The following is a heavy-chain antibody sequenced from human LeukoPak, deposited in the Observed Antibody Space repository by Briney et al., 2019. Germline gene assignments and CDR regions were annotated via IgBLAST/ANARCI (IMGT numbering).Heavy chain of an antibody. V-gene: IGHV3-48*02. Sequence: SVKGRFTISRGNAKNSLFLQMNSLRDEDTAVYYCARGSGSYYDYWGQGTLVTVSS. J-gene: IGHJ4*02. D-gene: IGHD1-26*01. CDR3: ARGSGSYYDY.